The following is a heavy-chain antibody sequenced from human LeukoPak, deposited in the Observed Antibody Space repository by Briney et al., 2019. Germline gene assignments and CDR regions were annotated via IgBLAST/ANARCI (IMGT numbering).Heavy chain of an antibody. CDR3: ARTSDFWSGYYSDY. CDR1: GFTVSSNY. V-gene: IGHV3-53*01. CDR2: IYSGGST. J-gene: IGHJ4*02. D-gene: IGHD3-3*01. Sequence: SGGSLRLSCAASGFTVSSNYMSWVRQAPGKGLEWVSVIYSGGSTYYADSVKGRFTISRDNSKNTLYLQMNSLRAEDTAVYYCARTSDFWSGYYSDYWGQGTLVTVSS.